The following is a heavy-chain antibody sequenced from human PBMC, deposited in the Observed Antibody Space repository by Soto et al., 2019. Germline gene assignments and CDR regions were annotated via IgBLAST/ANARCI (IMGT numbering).Heavy chain of an antibody. CDR1: GFTFSTYA. Sequence: HPGGSLRLSCAASGFTFSTYAMSWVRQAPGKGLEWVSAISGSGSDTFHADSVKGRFTISRDNSISTLFLQMNRLRTEDTAVYYCAHPRGYGVFDAYDIWGQGAQVTV. V-gene: IGHV3-23*01. CDR3: AHPRGYGVFDAYDI. J-gene: IGHJ3*02. CDR2: ISGSGSDT. D-gene: IGHD2-8*01.